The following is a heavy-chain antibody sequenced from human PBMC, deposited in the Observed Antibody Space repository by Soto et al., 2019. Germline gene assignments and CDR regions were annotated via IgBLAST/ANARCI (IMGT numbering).Heavy chain of an antibody. CDR3: AKTRIAVAGTTLAPDY. J-gene: IGHJ4*02. D-gene: IGHD6-19*01. CDR1: GFTFSSYA. CDR2: ISGSGGST. V-gene: IGHV3-23*01. Sequence: GGSLRLSCAASGFTFSSYAMSWVRHSPGKGLEWVSAISGSGGSTYYADSVKGRFTISRDNSKNTLYLQMNSLRAEDTAVYYCAKTRIAVAGTTLAPDYWGQGTLGTVS.